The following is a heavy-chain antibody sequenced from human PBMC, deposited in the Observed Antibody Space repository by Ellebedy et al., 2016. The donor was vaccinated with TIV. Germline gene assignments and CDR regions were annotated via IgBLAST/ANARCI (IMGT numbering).Heavy chain of an antibody. V-gene: IGHV3-30*03. CDR3: ARPHDYGDFQYFQH. D-gene: IGHD4-17*01. CDR2: ISYDGSNK. CDR1: GFTFSSYG. Sequence: GESLKISCAASGFTFSSYGMHWVRQAPGKGLEWVAVISYDGSNKYYADSVKGRFTISRDNSKNTLYLQMNSLRAEDTAVYYCARPHDYGDFQYFQHWGQGTLVTVSS. J-gene: IGHJ1*01.